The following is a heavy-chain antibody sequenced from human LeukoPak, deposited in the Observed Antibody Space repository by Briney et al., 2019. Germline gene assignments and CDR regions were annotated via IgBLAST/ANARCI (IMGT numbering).Heavy chain of an antibody. D-gene: IGHD3-9*01. Sequence: SVKVSCKASGGTFSSYAISWVRQAPGQGLEWMGGIIPIFGTANYAQKFQERVTITRDMSTSTAYMELSSLRSEDTAVYYCAAVGYFDWVGFDYWGQGTLVTVSS. V-gene: IGHV1-69*05. CDR1: GGTFSSYA. CDR2: IIPIFGTA. CDR3: AAVGYFDWVGFDY. J-gene: IGHJ4*02.